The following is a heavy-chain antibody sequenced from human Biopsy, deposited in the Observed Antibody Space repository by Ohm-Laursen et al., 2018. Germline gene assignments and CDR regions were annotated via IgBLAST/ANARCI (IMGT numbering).Heavy chain of an antibody. V-gene: IGHV4-4*09. CDR2: IHHSGST. CDR1: GVSITAYY. Sequence: TLSLTWAVSGVSITAYYWSWIRQPPGKGLECIGNIHHSGSTNYNPSLKSRLTISVDTSKNQFSLKLSSVTAADTAVYYCARMDCSGGSCHYYSYGMDVWGQGTTVTVSS. D-gene: IGHD2-15*01. CDR3: ARMDCSGGSCHYYSYGMDV. J-gene: IGHJ6*02.